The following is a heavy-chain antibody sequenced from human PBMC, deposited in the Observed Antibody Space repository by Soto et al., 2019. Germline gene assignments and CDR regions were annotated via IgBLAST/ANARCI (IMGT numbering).Heavy chain of an antibody. CDR3: AKEGGLSGSYYISSSYYFDY. CDR2: ISYDGSNT. Sequence: GGSLRLSCAASGFTFSSYGMHWVRQAPGKGLEWVAIISYDGSNTYYADSVKGRFTISRDNSKNTLYLQMNSLRAEDTSAYYCAKEGGLSGSYYISSSYYFDYWGQGTLVTVSS. D-gene: IGHD1-26*01. V-gene: IGHV3-30*18. J-gene: IGHJ4*02. CDR1: GFTFSSYG.